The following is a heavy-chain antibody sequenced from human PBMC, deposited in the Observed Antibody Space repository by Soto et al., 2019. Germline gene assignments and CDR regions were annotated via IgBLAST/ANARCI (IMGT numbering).Heavy chain of an antibody. J-gene: IGHJ5*02. CDR1: GITSTTYA. Sequence: QVQLVQSGAEVKKPGASVKVSCKASGITSTTYAIHWVRQAPGQGLEWMGWINTGNGNTRYSQRFLGRVSLTTDTSASTASMDLSSLTSEDTAVYYCXRAISGYVTWGQGTLITVSS. D-gene: IGHD5-12*01. CDR3: XRAISGYVT. CDR2: INTGNGNT. V-gene: IGHV1-3*04.